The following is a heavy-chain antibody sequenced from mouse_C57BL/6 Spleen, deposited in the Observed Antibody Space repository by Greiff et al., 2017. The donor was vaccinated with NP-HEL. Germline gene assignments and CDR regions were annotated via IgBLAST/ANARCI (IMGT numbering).Heavy chain of an antibody. CDR2: IYPGDGDT. D-gene: IGHD1-1*01. Sequence: QVQLQQSGAELVKPGASVKISCKASGYAFSSYWMNWVKQRPGKGLEWIGQIYPGDGDTNYNGKFKGKATLTADKSSSTAYMQLSSLTSEDSAVYFCARRGKGPITTVDYYAMDYWGQGTSVTVSS. J-gene: IGHJ4*01. CDR1: GYAFSSYW. V-gene: IGHV1-80*01. CDR3: ARRGKGPITTVDYYAMDY.